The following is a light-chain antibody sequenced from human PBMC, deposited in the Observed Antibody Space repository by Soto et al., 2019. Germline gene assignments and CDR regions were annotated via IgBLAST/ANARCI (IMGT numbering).Light chain of an antibody. CDR1: QGIAPY. Sequence: AFVGDRVTITCRASQGIAPYLAWFQQKPGKVPKLLIYATSTLQSGVPSRFSGSGSGTDFTLTINSLQPEDVGTYYCQKYNSAPLTFGGGTKVDIK. CDR2: ATS. J-gene: IGKJ4*01. V-gene: IGKV1-27*01. CDR3: QKYNSAPLT.